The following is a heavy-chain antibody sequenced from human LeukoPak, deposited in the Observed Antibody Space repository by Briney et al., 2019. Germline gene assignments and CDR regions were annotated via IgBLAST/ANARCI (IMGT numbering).Heavy chain of an antibody. CDR3: ARAAYTDLVAALFDY. V-gene: IGHV4-39*07. Sequence: PSETLSLTCTVSGGSISSSSYYWGWIRQPPGKGLEWIASMHYSGSTYYTPSLKSRVIISVDTSKNQFSLKLSSVTAADTAVYYCARAAYTDLVAALFDYWGQGTLVTVSS. CDR1: GGSISSSSYY. J-gene: IGHJ4*02. D-gene: IGHD5-12*01. CDR2: MHYSGST.